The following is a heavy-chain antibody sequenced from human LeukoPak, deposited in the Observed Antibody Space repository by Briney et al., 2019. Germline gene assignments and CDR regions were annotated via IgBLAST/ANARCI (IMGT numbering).Heavy chain of an antibody. CDR2: ISYRTSHI. CDR1: GFTFSDCD. Sequence: GGSLTLSCTASGFTFSDCDMNWFRQAPGKGLEWVSSISYRTSHIYYADSVKGRFTISRDNAKNSLYLQMDSLRAEDTAVYFCGRAFPPLRTAAAGDYWGEGTLVTVSS. CDR3: GRAFPPLRTAAAGDY. J-gene: IGHJ4*02. V-gene: IGHV3-21*01. D-gene: IGHD6-13*01.